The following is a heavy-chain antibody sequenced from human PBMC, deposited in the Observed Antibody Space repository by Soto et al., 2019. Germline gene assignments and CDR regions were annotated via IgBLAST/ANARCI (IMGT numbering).Heavy chain of an antibody. CDR1: GGSFSGYY. Sequence: QVQLQQWGAGLLKPSETLSLTCAVYGGSFSGYYWSWIRQPPGKGLEWIGEINHSGSTNYNPSLKSRVTLSVDTSKNQFSLKLSSVTAADTAVYYCARAPHYYGSTPYYYYGMDVWGQGTTVTVSS. J-gene: IGHJ6*02. CDR2: INHSGST. D-gene: IGHD3-10*01. CDR3: ARAPHYYGSTPYYYYGMDV. V-gene: IGHV4-34*01.